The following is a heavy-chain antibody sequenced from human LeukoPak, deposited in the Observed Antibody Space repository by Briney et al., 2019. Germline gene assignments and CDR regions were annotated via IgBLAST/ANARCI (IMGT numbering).Heavy chain of an antibody. CDR1: GGSISSSKKY. J-gene: IGHJ2*01. D-gene: IGHD2-15*01. V-gene: IGHV4-39*01. CDR2: IYYSGST. CDR3: ARQGSIWWYAWYFDL. Sequence: NPSETLSLTCNVPGGSISSSKKYWGWIRQPPGKGLEWIGSIYYSGSTYYNPSLKSRVTISVDTSKNQFSLKLSSVTAADTAVYYCARQGSIWWYAWYFDLWGRGTLVTVSS.